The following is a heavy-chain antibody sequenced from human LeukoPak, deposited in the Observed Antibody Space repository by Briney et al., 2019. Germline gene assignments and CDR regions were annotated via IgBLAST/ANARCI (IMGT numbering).Heavy chain of an antibody. CDR2: IYPGDSDT. CDR1: GYSFTSYW. D-gene: IGHD3-9*01. J-gene: IGHJ4*02. V-gene: IGHV5-51*01. CDR3: ARLDRERYFDWLSYFDY. Sequence: GESLKISCKGSGYSFTSYWIGWVRQMPGKGLEWMGIIYPGDSDTRYSPSFQGQVTISADKSISTAYLQWSSLKASDTAMYHCARLDRERYFDWLSYFDYWGQGTLVTVSS.